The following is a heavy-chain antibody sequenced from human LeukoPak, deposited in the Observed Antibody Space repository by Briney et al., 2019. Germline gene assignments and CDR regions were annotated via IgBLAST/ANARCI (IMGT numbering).Heavy chain of an antibody. D-gene: IGHD3-16*02. V-gene: IGHV1-69*13. J-gene: IGHJ5*02. CDR3: ARGDYVWGSYRSALYNWFDP. CDR1: GGTFSSYA. CDR2: IIPVFGTA. Sequence: GASVKVSCKASGGTFSSYAISWVRQATGQGLEWMGGIIPVFGTANYAQKFQGRVTITADESTSTAYMELSSLRSEDTAVYYCARGDYVWGSYRSALYNWFDPWGQGTLVTVSS.